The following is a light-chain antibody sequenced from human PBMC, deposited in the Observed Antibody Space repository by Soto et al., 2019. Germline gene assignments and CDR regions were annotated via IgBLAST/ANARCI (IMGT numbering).Light chain of an antibody. Sequence: IVLTQSPVTLSLSPGERATLSCRASQTISNFLSWYQQKPGQAPRLLIYDTSNRASGIPARFSGSVSGTDFTFTISSVEPEDFAIYYCHQRSDWSLTFGGGTEVEI. CDR1: QTISNF. J-gene: IGKJ4*01. V-gene: IGKV3-11*01. CDR2: DTS. CDR3: HQRSDWSLT.